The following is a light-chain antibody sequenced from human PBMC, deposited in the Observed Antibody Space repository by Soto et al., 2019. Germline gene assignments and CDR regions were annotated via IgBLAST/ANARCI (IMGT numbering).Light chain of an antibody. V-gene: IGLV2-14*01. J-gene: IGLJ1*01. CDR2: EVS. CDR1: SSDVGAYDY. Sequence: QSVLTQPASVSGSPGQSITISCTGTSSDVGAYDYVSWYQHHPGKAPKLLIYEVSNRPPGVSSRFSGSKSGNTASLTISGLQAEDEADYYCSSYAGSNNFVFGTGTKLTVL. CDR3: SSYAGSNNFV.